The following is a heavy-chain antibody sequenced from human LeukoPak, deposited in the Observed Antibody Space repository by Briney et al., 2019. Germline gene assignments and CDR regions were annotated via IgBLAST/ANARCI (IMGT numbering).Heavy chain of an antibody. CDR2: IIPILEIA. J-gene: IGHJ3*02. Sequence: SVKVSCKASGDTLSNYAISWVRQAPGQGLEWMGRIIPILEIANYAQKFQGRVTITADESTSTAYMELSSLGSEDTAVYYCARGSEGITMIPVAFDIWGQGTMVTVSS. V-gene: IGHV1-69*04. CDR1: GDTLSNYA. D-gene: IGHD3-22*01. CDR3: ARGSEGITMIPVAFDI.